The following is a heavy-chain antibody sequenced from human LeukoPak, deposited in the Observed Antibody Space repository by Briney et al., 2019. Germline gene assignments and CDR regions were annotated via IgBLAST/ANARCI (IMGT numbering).Heavy chain of an antibody. Sequence: SQTLSLTCTVSGGSISSGGYYWSWIRQHPGKGLEWIGYIYYSGSTHYNPSLKSRVTISVDTSKNQFSLKLSSVTAADTAVYYCARDAEIQYYYMDVWGKGTTVTVSS. V-gene: IGHV4-31*03. J-gene: IGHJ6*03. D-gene: IGHD5-18*01. CDR1: GGSISSGGYY. CDR2: IYYSGST. CDR3: ARDAEIQYYYMDV.